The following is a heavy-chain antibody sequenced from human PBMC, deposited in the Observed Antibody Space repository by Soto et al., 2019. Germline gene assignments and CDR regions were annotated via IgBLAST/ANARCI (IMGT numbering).Heavy chain of an antibody. V-gene: IGHV4-4*02. D-gene: IGHD2-2*01. CDR3: ARDPPLPAAMVD. CDR1: GGSISSSNW. CDR2: IYHSGGT. Sequence: QVQLQESGPGLVKPSGTLSLTCAVSGGSISSSNWWSWVRQPPGKGLEWIGEIYHSGGTNYNPSLKSRVXIXVNXSKNQFSLQLSSVTAADTALYYCARDPPLPAAMVDWGQGTLVTVSS. J-gene: IGHJ4*02.